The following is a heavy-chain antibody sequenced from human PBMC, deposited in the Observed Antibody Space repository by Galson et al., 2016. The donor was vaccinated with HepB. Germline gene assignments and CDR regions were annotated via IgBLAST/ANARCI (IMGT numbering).Heavy chain of an antibody. CDR3: ARHSRAESGWYLGFDY. J-gene: IGHJ4*02. Sequence: QSGAEVKKPGESLRISCKGSGYSFTSYWISWVRQMPGKGLEWMGRIDPTDSYTNYSPSFQGHVTISADKSISTAYLQWSSLKASDTAMYYRARHSRAESGWYLGFDYWGQGTLVTVSS. CDR2: IDPTDSYT. D-gene: IGHD6-19*01. CDR1: GYSFTSYW. V-gene: IGHV5-10-1*01.